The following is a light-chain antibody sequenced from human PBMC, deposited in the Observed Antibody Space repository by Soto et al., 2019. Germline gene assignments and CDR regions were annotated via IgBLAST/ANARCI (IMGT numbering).Light chain of an antibody. V-gene: IGKV3-11*01. Sequence: EVVLTQSPATLSLSPGERATLSCRASQSVRTYLAWYQQKPGQAPRLLIHDASSRATGIPARFSGSGSGTDFTLTISSLEPEDFAVYYCQQRNKWPTSTFGQGTRLEI. J-gene: IGKJ5*01. CDR3: QQRNKWPTST. CDR1: QSVRTY. CDR2: DAS.